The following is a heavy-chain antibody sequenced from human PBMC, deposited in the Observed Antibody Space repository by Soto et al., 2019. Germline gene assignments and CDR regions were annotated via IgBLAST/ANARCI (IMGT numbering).Heavy chain of an antibody. Sequence: GGSLRLSCAASGFTFSSYWMSWVRQAPGKGLEWVANIKQDGSEKYYVDSVKGRFTISRDNAKNSLYLQMNSLRAEDTAVYYCARDLEYSGYDLGYWGQGTLVTVSS. CDR1: GFTFSSYW. CDR3: ARDLEYSGYDLGY. D-gene: IGHD5-12*01. CDR2: IKQDGSEK. V-gene: IGHV3-7*01. J-gene: IGHJ4*02.